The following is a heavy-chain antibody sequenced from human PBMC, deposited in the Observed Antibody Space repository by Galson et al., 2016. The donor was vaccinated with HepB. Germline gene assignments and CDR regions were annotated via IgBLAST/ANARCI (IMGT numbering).Heavy chain of an antibody. CDR1: GYRFTSYG. CDR2: ISASNGNT. V-gene: IGHV1-18*01. CDR3: ARDDKSGSCSWFDP. J-gene: IGHJ5*02. D-gene: IGHD6-13*01. Sequence: SVKVSCKASGYRFTSYGFSWLRQAPGQGLEWMGWISASNGNTDYPQKFQGRVTMTTDTSTNTAYMEMRSLRSDETAVYYCARDDKSGSCSWFDPWGQGTLVTVSS.